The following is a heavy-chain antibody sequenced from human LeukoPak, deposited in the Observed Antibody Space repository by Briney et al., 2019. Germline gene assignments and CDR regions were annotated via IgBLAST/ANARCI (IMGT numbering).Heavy chain of an antibody. D-gene: IGHD2/OR15-2a*01. J-gene: IGHJ5*02. CDR3: ARDLDHCDSTNCHNWFDP. V-gene: IGHV4-4*07. Sequence: SETLSLTCTVSGGSISIYHWSWIRQPAGKGLEWIGRFYTSGSTSYSPSLKSRVTISVDKSKNQFSLKLRPVTAADTAVYYCARDLDHCDSTNCHNWFDPWGQGTLVTVSS. CDR2: FYTSGST. CDR1: GGSISIYH.